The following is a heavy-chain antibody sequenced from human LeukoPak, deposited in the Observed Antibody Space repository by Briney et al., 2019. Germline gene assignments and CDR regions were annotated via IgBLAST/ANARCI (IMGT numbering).Heavy chain of an antibody. CDR1: GFTFSSYW. D-gene: IGHD6-13*01. Sequence: GGSLRLSCAASGFTFSSYWMSWVRQAPGKGLEWEANIKHDGSEKYYVDSVKGRFTISRDNAKNSLYLQMNSLRAEDTAVYYCARYLSPRRGVYSSTLFWDWFDPWGQGTLVTVSS. J-gene: IGHJ5*02. CDR3: ARYLSPRRGVYSSTLFWDWFDP. V-gene: IGHV3-7*01. CDR2: IKHDGSEK.